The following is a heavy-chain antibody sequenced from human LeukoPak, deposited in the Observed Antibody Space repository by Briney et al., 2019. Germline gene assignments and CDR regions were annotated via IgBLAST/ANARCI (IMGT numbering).Heavy chain of an antibody. CDR3: ARDSLHNYGGTGYGYYFDY. D-gene: IGHD4/OR15-4a*01. J-gene: IGHJ4*02. CDR2: ISSSGSLV. Sequence: GGSLRLSCAASGFDFNIYEMIWVRQAPGKEPEWISYISSSGSLVYYADPVKGRFTVSRDNAQKSLFLQMNGLRVEDTAMYYCARDSLHNYGGTGYGYYFDYWGQGTPVTVSS. CDR1: GFDFNIYE. V-gene: IGHV3-48*03.